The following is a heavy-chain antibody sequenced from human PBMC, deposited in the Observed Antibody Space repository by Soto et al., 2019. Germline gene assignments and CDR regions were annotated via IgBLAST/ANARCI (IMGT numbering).Heavy chain of an antibody. CDR2: ISGSGGST. CDR1: GFTFSSYA. V-gene: IGHV3-23*01. Sequence: GGSLRLSCAASGFTFSSYAMSWVRQAPGKGLEWVSAISGSGGSTYYADSVKGRFTISRDNSKNTLYLQMNSLRAEDTAVYYCAKDHGRALSYGSGSYGYYFDYWGQGTLVTVSS. D-gene: IGHD3-10*01. J-gene: IGHJ4*02. CDR3: AKDHGRALSYGSGSYGYYFDY.